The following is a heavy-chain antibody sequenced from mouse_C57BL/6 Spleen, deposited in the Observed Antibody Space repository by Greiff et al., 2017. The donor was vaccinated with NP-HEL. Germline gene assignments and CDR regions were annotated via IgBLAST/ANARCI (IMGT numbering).Heavy chain of an antibody. D-gene: IGHD1-1*01. Sequence: QVQLQQPGAELVKPGASVKLSCKASGYTFTSYWMQWVKQRPGQGLEWIGEIDPSDSYTNYNQKFKGKATLTVDTSSSTAYMQLSSLTSEDSAVYYCARKDYYGPYWGQGTTLTVSS. CDR3: ARKDYYGPY. CDR2: IDPSDSYT. V-gene: IGHV1-50*01. CDR1: GYTFTSYW. J-gene: IGHJ2*01.